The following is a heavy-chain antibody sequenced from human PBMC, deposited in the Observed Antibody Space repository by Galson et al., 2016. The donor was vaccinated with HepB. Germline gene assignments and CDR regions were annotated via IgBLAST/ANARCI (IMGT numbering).Heavy chain of an antibody. J-gene: IGHJ4*02. Sequence: SLRLSCAASGFTFSTYNMNWVRQAPGKGLEWVSYISSSSSSLYYADSVKGRFTISRDNAKNSLYLQMNSLRDEDSAINYCARDLTRMVGANGFWGRGTLVSVSS. V-gene: IGHV3-48*02. CDR1: GFTFSTYN. D-gene: IGHD1-26*01. CDR2: ISSSSSSL. CDR3: ARDLTRMVGANGF.